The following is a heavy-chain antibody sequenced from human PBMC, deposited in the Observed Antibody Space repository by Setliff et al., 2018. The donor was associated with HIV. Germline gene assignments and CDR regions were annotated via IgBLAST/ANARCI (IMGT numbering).Heavy chain of an antibody. D-gene: IGHD1-7*01. Sequence: PGGSLRLSCAASGFTVSSNYMSWVRQAPGKGLEWVSIIYIGGSTYYADSAKGRFTISRDNSKNTLYLEMNSLRAEDTAVYYCARVRITGTTRWFDPWGQGTQVTVSS. CDR2: IYIGGST. V-gene: IGHV3-66*01. J-gene: IGHJ5*02. CDR3: ARVRITGTTRWFDP. CDR1: GFTVSSNY.